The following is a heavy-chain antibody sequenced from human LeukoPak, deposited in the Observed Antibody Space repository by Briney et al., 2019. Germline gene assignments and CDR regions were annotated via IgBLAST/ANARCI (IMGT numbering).Heavy chain of an antibody. CDR3: ARGSYSTPYYFDY. CDR2: IYPGDSDT. J-gene: IGHJ4*02. CDR1: GYSFTSYW. D-gene: IGHD1-26*01. Sequence: GESLQISCKGSGYSFTSYWIGWVRPMPGKGLEWMGIIYPGDSDTRYSPSFQGQVTISADKSISTAYLQWSSLKASDTAMYYCARGSYSTPYYFDYWGQGTLVTVSS. V-gene: IGHV5-51*01.